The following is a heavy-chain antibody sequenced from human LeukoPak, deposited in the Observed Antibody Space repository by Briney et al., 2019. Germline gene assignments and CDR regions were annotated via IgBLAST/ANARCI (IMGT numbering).Heavy chain of an antibody. J-gene: IGHJ5*02. V-gene: IGHV4-59*01. CDR1: GGSTSSNY. Sequence: SETLSLTCSVSGGSTSSNYWSWIRQPPGKGLEWIGYIYYSGSTNYNPSLKSRVTISVDTSKNQFSLKLSSVTAADTAVYYCAREDSSSWRWFDPWGQGTLVTVSS. CDR3: AREDSSSWRWFDP. CDR2: IYYSGST. D-gene: IGHD6-13*01.